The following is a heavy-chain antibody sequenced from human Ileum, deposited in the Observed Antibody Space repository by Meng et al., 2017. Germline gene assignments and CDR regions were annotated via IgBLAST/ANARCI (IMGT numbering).Heavy chain of an antibody. V-gene: IGHV3-72*01. CDR1: GFTFSDHY. J-gene: IGHJ4*02. Sequence: GESLKISCAASGFTFSDHYMDWVRQGPGKGLEWVGRSRNKAIGYTTEYAASVQGRFTISRDFSKNSLYLQMNSLKIEDTAVYYCARNRDASSWLDYWGRGTLVTVSS. CDR3: ARNRDASSWLDY. CDR2: SRNKAIGYTT. D-gene: IGHD2-15*01.